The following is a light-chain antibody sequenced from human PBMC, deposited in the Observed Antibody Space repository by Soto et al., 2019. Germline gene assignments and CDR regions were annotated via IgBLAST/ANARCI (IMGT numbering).Light chain of an antibody. CDR3: QSYDSSLSGYYV. Sequence: HRSSITKTESSSNIGAGYDVHWYQQLPGTAPKLLIYGNSNRPSGVPDRFSGSKSGTSASLAITGLQAEDEADYYCQSYDSSLSGYYVFGTGTKVTVL. V-gene: IGLV1-40*01. CDR2: GNS. CDR1: SSNIGAGYD. J-gene: IGLJ1*01.